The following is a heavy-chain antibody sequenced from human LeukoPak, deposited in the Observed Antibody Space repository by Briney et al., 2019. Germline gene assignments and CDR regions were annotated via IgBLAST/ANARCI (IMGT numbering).Heavy chain of an antibody. Sequence: SETLSLTCAVYGGSFSGYYRSWIRQPPGKGLEWIAYIDYRGSTTYNPSLRSRVTISVDTSRNQFSLKLSSVTAADTAVYYCARSRSGYSYDHAAFEIWGQGTMVTVSS. CDR1: GGSFSGYY. D-gene: IGHD5-18*01. CDR3: ARSRSGYSYDHAAFEI. CDR2: IDYRGST. V-gene: IGHV4-59*01. J-gene: IGHJ3*02.